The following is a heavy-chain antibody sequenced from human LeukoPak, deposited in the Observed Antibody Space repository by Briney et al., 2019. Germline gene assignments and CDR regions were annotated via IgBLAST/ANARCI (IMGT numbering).Heavy chain of an antibody. CDR2: IYYSGST. V-gene: IGHV4-59*08. D-gene: IGHD2-21*01. CDR3: ARRQQTGGDNGLHNWFDP. CDR1: DGSSSSSS. J-gene: IGHJ5*02. Sequence: SEALSLTCTVSDGSSSSSSWNWIRQPPDKGLEWIGYIYYSGSTKYNPSLESRVTISVDTSKNQISLKLRSVTAADTAIYYCARRQQTGGDNGLHNWFDPWGQGTLVTVSS.